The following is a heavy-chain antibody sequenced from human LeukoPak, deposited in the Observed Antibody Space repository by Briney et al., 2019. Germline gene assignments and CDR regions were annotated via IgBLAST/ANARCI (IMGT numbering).Heavy chain of an antibody. J-gene: IGHJ5*02. V-gene: IGHV1-24*01. CDR3: ARGPHIRTYDRDNWFDP. Sequence: GASVKVSCKVSGYTLTELSMHWVRQAPGKGLEWMGGFDPEDGETIYAQKFQGRVTMTRDMSTNTIYMELSSLRSEDTAVYYCARGPHIRTYDRDNWFDPWGQGTLVTVSS. CDR1: GYTLTELS. D-gene: IGHD3-3*01. CDR2: FDPEDGET.